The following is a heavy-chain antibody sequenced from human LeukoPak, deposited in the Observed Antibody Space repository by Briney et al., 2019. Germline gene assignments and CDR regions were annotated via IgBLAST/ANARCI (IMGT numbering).Heavy chain of an antibody. CDR1: GFTFGSYS. J-gene: IGHJ6*02. V-gene: IGHV3-21*01. CDR2: ITSSSTFI. Sequence: GGSLRLSCAASGFTFGSYSMNWVRQAPGKGLEWVCSITSSSTFIYHAESGKGRFTIFRDNGKNTLHLQMNSLRVEDTAVYYCARDMLGRDCSGGSCYGYGLDVWGQGTTVIVSS. D-gene: IGHD2-15*01. CDR3: ARDMLGRDCSGGSCYGYGLDV.